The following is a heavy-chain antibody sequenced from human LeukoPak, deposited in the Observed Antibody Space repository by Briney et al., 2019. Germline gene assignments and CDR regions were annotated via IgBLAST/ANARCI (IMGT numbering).Heavy chain of an antibody. CDR1: GGSFSGYY. CDR2: INYSGST. CDR3: ARRSVAAAGIYYYYYMDV. Sequence: SETLSLTCGVYGGSFSGYYWTWIRQTPGKGLEWIGEINYSGSTNYNPSLKSRVTISVDTSKNQFSLKLSSVTAADTAVYYCARRSVAAAGIYYYYYMDVWGKGTTVTVSS. D-gene: IGHD6-13*01. J-gene: IGHJ6*03. V-gene: IGHV4-34*01.